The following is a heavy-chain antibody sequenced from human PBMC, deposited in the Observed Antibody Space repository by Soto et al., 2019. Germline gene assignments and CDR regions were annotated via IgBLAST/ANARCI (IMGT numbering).Heavy chain of an antibody. J-gene: IGHJ4*02. CDR3: ARQPESTSYFDY. CDR2: VYQSGTT. Sequence: QLQLQESGPGLVRSSETLSLTCSVSGASISTSSDFWGWIRQAPGKGLEWIGNVYQSGTTRLNPSRNSRVSIFVDRSKNQFSLELNSATAADRAVYYCARQPESTSYFDYWGQGILVTVSS. CDR1: GASISTSSDF. V-gene: IGHV4-39*01. D-gene: IGHD2-2*01.